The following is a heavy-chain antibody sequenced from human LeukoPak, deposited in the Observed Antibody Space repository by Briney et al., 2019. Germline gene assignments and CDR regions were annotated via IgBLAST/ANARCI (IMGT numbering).Heavy chain of an antibody. Sequence: SETLSLTCTVSGYSISSGYYWGWIRQPPGKGLEWIGSIYHSGSTYYNPSLESRVTISVDTSKNQFSLRLSSVTAADTAVYYCARGQKYRSGYTVTELGSGYFDYWGQGPLVTVSS. J-gene: IGHJ4*02. V-gene: IGHV4-38-2*02. CDR2: IYHSGST. D-gene: IGHD5-18*01. CDR3: ARGQKYRSGYTVTELGSGYFDY. CDR1: GYSISSGYY.